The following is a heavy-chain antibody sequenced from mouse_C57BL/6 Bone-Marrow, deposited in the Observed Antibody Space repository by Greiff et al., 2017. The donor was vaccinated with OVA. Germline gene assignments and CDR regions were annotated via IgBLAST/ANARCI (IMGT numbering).Heavy chain of an antibody. CDR1: GFTFSDYY. CDR3: ARIYYGYDGDGDLYFDY. V-gene: IGHV5-16*01. D-gene: IGHD2-2*01. Sequence: EVKLMESEGGLVQPGSSMKLSCTASGFTFSDYYMAWVRQVPEKGLEWVANINYDGSSTYYLDSLKSRFIISRDNAKNILYLQMSSLKSEDTATYYCARIYYGYDGDGDLYFDYWGQGTTLTVSS. CDR2: INYDGSST. J-gene: IGHJ2*01.